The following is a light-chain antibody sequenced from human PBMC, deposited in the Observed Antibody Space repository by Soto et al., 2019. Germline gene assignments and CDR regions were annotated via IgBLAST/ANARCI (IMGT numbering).Light chain of an antibody. J-gene: IGKJ1*01. Sequence: EIVMTQSPATLSVSPGERATLSCRASQSVSSNLAWYQQKPGQAPRLLMYGASTRATGIPDRFSGSGSGTGFTLTISSLQSEDVAVYYCQQHNNWPPWTFGQGTKVEIK. CDR1: QSVSSN. CDR3: QQHNNWPPWT. CDR2: GAS. V-gene: IGKV3-15*01.